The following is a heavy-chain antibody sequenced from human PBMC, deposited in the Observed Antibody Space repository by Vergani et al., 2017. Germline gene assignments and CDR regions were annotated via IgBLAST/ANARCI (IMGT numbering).Heavy chain of an antibody. V-gene: IGHV4-39*01. Sequence: QLQLQESGPGLVKPSATLSLTCSVFGASIRSSNYYWGWTRQPPGKGLEWIASIYYSGSTYYNPSLKSRVTLSVDTSKNQFSLKLRSVTAADTAVYLCARHSTVAWLVKLGWIDPWGQGILVTVSS. J-gene: IGHJ5*02. CDR1: GASIRSSNYY. CDR2: IYYSGST. CDR3: ARHSTVAWLVKLGWIDP. D-gene: IGHD6-19*01.